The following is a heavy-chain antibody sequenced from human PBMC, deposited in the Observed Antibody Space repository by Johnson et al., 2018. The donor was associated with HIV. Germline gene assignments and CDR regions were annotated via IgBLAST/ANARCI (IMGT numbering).Heavy chain of an antibody. CDR1: GFTFSSYC. J-gene: IGHJ3*01. CDR3: ARDLPGIYDAFDL. Sequence: VQLVESGGDVVQPGRSLRLSCAASGFTFSSYCMHWVRQAPGKGLEWVAVIWHDGSNKFYADSVKGRFTISRDVSKNILYLQMHSLRTEDTAYYYCARDLPGIYDAFDLWGQGTKVTISS. V-gene: IGHV3-33*08. D-gene: IGHD1-26*01. CDR2: IWHDGSNK.